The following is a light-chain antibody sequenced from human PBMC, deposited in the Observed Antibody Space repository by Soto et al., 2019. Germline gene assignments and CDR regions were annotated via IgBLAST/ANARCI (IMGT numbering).Light chain of an antibody. V-gene: IGLV2-11*01. CDR1: SSDVGNYNY. J-gene: IGLJ2*01. Sequence: QSALTQTRSVSGSPGQSVTISCTGSSSDVGNYNYVSWYQQHPGRAPKVIIYDVTKRPAGVPDRFSGSKSGNTASLTISGLQAEDEADYYCCSYAGNLAVFGGGTKLTVL. CDR3: CSYAGNLAV. CDR2: DVT.